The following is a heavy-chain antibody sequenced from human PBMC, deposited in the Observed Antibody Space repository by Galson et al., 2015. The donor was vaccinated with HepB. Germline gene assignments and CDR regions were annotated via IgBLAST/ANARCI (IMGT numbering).Heavy chain of an antibody. CDR1: GFTFSDYH. Sequence: SLRLSCAASGFTFSDYHMSWIRQAPGKGLEWVSYISSSSSYTNYADSVKGRFTISRDNAKNSLYLQMNSLRAEDTAVYYCARTAGLFDWLSNYWGQGTLVTVSS. D-gene: IGHD3-9*01. V-gene: IGHV3-11*03. J-gene: IGHJ4*02. CDR3: ARTAGLFDWLSNY. CDR2: ISSSSSYT.